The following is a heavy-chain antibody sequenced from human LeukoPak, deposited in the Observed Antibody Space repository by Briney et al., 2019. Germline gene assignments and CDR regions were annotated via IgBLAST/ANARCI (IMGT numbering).Heavy chain of an antibody. J-gene: IGHJ4*02. Sequence: ASVKVSFKASGGTFSSYAISWVRQAPGQGLEWMGRIIPILGIANYAQKFQGRVTITADKSTSTAYMELSSLRSEDTAVYYCATSRDGYNFYYFDYWGQGTLVTVSS. CDR1: GGTFSSYA. CDR2: IIPILGIA. V-gene: IGHV1-69*04. D-gene: IGHD5-24*01. CDR3: ATSRDGYNFYYFDY.